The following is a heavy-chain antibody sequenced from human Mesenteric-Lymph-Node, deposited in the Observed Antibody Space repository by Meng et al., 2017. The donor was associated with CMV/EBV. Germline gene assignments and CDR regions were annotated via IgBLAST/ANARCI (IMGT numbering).Heavy chain of an antibody. CDR1: FSTHW. CDR3: ARSALFDTVIVASEIVGFDY. Sequence: FSTHWIGWVRQMPGKGLEWMGIIYPGDSDTRYSPSFQGQVTISADKSISAAYLEWSSLKASDSAVYYCARSALFDTVIVASEIVGFDYWGQGTLVTVSS. J-gene: IGHJ4*02. CDR2: IYPGDSDT. D-gene: IGHD2/OR15-2a*01. V-gene: IGHV5-51*01.